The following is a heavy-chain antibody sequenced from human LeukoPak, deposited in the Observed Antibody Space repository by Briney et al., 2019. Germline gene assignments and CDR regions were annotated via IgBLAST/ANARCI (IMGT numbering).Heavy chain of an antibody. D-gene: IGHD1-26*01. J-gene: IGHJ4*02. Sequence: GGSLRLSCAASGFTFSSYAMSWVRQAPAKGLEWVSAISGSGGSTYYADSVKGRFTISRDNSKNTLYLQMNSLRAEDTAVYYCAKDPSYSEVFDYWGQGTLVTVSS. CDR1: GFTFSSYA. CDR3: AKDPSYSEVFDY. CDR2: ISGSGGST. V-gene: IGHV3-23*01.